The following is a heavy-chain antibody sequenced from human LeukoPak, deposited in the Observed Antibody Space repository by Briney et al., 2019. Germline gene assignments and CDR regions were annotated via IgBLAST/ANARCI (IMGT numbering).Heavy chain of an antibody. D-gene: IGHD6-19*01. CDR3: ARDGNHQWLVRSALLI. CDR2: IYTSGNT. V-gene: IGHV4-61*02. J-gene: IGHJ3*02. CDR1: GGSISSGSYY. Sequence: SQTLSLTCTVSGGSISSGSYYWSWIRQPAGKGLEWIGRIYTSGNTNYNPSLKSRVTISVHTSKNQFSLKLSFVTAADTAVYYCARDGNHQWLVRSALLIWAERTMVTVSS.